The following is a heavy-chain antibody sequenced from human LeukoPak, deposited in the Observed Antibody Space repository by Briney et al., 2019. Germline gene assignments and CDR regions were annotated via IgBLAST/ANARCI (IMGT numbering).Heavy chain of an antibody. Sequence: SETLSLTCTVSGGSISSSGYYWSWIRQHPGKGLEWIGYIYDSGSTDSNPSLKSRVTISVDTSKNQFSLKLSSVTAADTAVYYCAINYYDSSGYLDWGQGTLVTVSS. V-gene: IGHV4-31*03. CDR3: AINYYDSSGYLD. J-gene: IGHJ4*02. CDR2: IYDSGST. D-gene: IGHD3-22*01. CDR1: GGSISSSGYY.